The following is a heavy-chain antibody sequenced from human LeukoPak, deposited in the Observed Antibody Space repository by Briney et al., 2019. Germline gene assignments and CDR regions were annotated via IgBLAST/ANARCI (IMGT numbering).Heavy chain of an antibody. V-gene: IGHV4-59*01. CDR2: IYYSGST. CDR1: GGSISNYY. D-gene: IGHD2-8*01. J-gene: IGHJ3*02. Sequence: PSETLSLTCTVSGGSISNYYWNWIRRPPGKGLEWIGHIYYSGSTNYNPSLKSRVTISVDTSKNQFSLKLSSVTAADTAVYYCARGRVSSRRPDAFDIWGQGTMVTVSS. CDR3: ARGRVSSRRPDAFDI.